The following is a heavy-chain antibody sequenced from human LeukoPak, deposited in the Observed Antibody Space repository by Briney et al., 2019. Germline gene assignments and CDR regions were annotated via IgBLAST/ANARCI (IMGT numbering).Heavy chain of an antibody. CDR2: IYWDDDK. J-gene: IGHJ4*02. Sequence: SGPTLVNPPQTLTLTCTFSGFSLGTSGVGVGWIRQPPGKALEWLALIYWDDDKRYSPSLKSRLTITKDTSKNQVVLTMTNMDPVDTATYYCAHTTVIAAASKHFFDYWGQGTLVTVSS. D-gene: IGHD6-13*01. CDR3: AHTTVIAAASKHFFDY. CDR1: GFSLGTSGVG. V-gene: IGHV2-5*02.